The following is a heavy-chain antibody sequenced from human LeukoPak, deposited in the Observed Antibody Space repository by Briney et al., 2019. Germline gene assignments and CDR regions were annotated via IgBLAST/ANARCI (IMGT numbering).Heavy chain of an antibody. D-gene: IGHD5-12*01. CDR3: ARDFTGGGYDSSGGLLDY. CDR2: ISAYNGNT. CDR1: GYTFTSYG. V-gene: IGHV1-18*01. J-gene: IGHJ4*02. Sequence: GASVTVSCTASGYTFTSYGISWVRQAPGQGLEWMGWISAYNGNTNYAQKLQGRVTMTTDTSTSTAYMELRSLRSDDTAVYYCARDFTGGGYDSSGGLLDYWGQGTLVTVSS.